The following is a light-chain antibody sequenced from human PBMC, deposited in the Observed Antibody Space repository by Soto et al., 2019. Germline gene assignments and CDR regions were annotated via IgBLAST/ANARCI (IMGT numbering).Light chain of an antibody. CDR2: DAY. Sequence: EVVLTQSPVTLSLSPGERATLSCRASQSFRGLLAWYQQKPGQAPRLLIYDAYNRATGIPPRFSGSGSGTDFTLTISSLGPEDSAVYYCQQRHRWPITFGQGTRLEIK. CDR3: QQRHRWPIT. V-gene: IGKV3-11*01. CDR1: QSFRGL. J-gene: IGKJ5*01.